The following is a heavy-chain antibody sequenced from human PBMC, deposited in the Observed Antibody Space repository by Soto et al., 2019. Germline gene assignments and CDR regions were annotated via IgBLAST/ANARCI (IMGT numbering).Heavy chain of an antibody. Sequence: PGGSLRLSCAASGFTFSSYAMTWVRQAPGKGLEWVSAISGSGGSTYYADSVKGLFTISRDNSKNTLYLQMSSLSAEDTAVYYCAKQMNTYRYDPFDYWGQGTLVTVSS. J-gene: IGHJ4*02. CDR3: AKQMNTYRYDPFDY. D-gene: IGHD3-16*02. V-gene: IGHV3-23*01. CDR1: GFTFSSYA. CDR2: ISGSGGST.